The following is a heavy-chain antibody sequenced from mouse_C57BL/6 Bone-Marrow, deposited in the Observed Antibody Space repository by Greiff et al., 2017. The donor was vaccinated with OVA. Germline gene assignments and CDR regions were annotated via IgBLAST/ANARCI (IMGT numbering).Heavy chain of an antibody. CDR3: TTLIYYGNLFAY. D-gene: IGHD2-1*01. J-gene: IGHJ3*01. CDR1: GFNIKDDY. Sequence: LVESGAELVRPGASVKLSCTASGFNIKDDYMHWVKQRPEQGLEWIGWIDPENGDTEYASKFQGKATITADTSSNTAYLQLSSLTSEDTAVYYCTTLIYYGNLFAYWGQGTLVTVSA. CDR2: IDPENGDT. V-gene: IGHV14-4*01.